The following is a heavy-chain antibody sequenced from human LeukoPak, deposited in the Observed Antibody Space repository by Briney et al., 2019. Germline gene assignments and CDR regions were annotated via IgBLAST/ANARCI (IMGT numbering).Heavy chain of an antibody. Sequence: GGPLRLSCAASGIYDMSWVREAPGKGLEWVSSISDNDENTYYADSVKGRFTMSRDNSRNTLYLQLNNLRAEDTAVYYCAKRGYCSVASCSQAPYYFDHWGQGILVTVSS. V-gene: IGHV3-23*01. D-gene: IGHD2-15*01. CDR1: GIYD. J-gene: IGHJ4*02. CDR3: AKRGYCSVASCSQAPYYFDH. CDR2: ISDNDENT.